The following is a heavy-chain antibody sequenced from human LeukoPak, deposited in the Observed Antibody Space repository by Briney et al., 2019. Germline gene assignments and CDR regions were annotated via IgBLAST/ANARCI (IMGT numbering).Heavy chain of an antibody. CDR2: INHSGST. CDR3: ARGRAPRSGTTGTTFDY. CDR1: GGSFSGYY. D-gene: IGHD1-1*01. V-gene: IGHV4-34*01. J-gene: IGHJ4*02. Sequence: PSETLSLTCAVYGGSFSGYYWSWIRQPPGKELEWIGEINHSGSTNYNPSLKSRVTISVDTSKNQFSLKLSSVTAADTAVYYCARGRAPRSGTTGTTFDYWGQGTLVTVSS.